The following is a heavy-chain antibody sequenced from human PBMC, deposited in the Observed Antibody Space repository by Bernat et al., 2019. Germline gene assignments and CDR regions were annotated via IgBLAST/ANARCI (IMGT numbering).Heavy chain of an antibody. V-gene: IGHV3-74*01. Sequence: EVQLVESGGGLVQPGGSLRLSCAASGFTFSSYWMHWVRQPPGKGLVWVSRINSDGSNTSYADSVKGRFTISRDNAKNTLYLQMNSLRAEDTVVYYCARTYYGDDFQYWGQGTLVTVSS. D-gene: IGHD4-17*01. CDR3: ARTYYGDDFQY. CDR1: GFTFSSYW. CDR2: INSDGSNT. J-gene: IGHJ1*01.